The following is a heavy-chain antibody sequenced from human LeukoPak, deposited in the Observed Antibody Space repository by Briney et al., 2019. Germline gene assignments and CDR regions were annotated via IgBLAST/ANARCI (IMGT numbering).Heavy chain of an antibody. D-gene: IGHD6-13*01. CDR3: ARPPAAGLRTPGDY. CDR2: INHSGST. V-gene: IGHV4-39*07. CDR1: GGSISSSSYY. J-gene: IGHJ4*02. Sequence: PSETLSLTCTVSGGSISSSSYYWGWIRQPPGKGLEWIGEINHSGSTNYNPSLKSRVTISVDTSKNQFSLKLSSVTAADTAVYYCARPPAAGLRTPGDYWGQGTLVTVSS.